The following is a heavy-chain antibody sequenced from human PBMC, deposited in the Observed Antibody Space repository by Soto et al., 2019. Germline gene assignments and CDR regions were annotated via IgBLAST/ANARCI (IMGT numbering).Heavy chain of an antibody. CDR2: INPSGGST. CDR1: GYTFTSYA. J-gene: IGHJ4*02. D-gene: IGHD5-12*01. CDR3: ARPGVATTQEFDY. Sequence: GASVKVSCKASGYTFTSYARQWVRQAPGQRLEWMGIINPSGGSTSYAQKFQGRVTMTRDTSTSTVYMELSSLRSEDTAVYYCARPGVATTQEFDYWGQGTLVTVSS. V-gene: IGHV1-46*01.